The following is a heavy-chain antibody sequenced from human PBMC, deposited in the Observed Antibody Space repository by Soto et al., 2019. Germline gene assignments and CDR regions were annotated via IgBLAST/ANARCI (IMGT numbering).Heavy chain of an antibody. D-gene: IGHD1-1*01. CDR1: GFTFSSYS. CDR3: ASRSITWNENAGNSFDP. Sequence: GGSLRLSCAASGFTFSSYSMNWVRQAPGKGLEWLSYINSASKTIYYADSVKGRFTISRDNAKDSLYLQMNSLRDEDTAVYYSASRSITWNENAGNSFDPWGHGTLVTVSS. V-gene: IGHV3-48*02. CDR2: INSASKTI. J-gene: IGHJ5*02.